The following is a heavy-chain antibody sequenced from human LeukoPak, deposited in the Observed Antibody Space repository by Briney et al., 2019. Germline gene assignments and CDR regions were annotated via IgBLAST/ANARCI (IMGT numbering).Heavy chain of an antibody. Sequence: ASVKVSCKASGYIFTDYYMHWVRQAPGQGLEWMGWINPDSGGPKYAQKFQGRVTMTRDTSITTAYMELSRLRSDDTAVYYCATGRELEYSSSSDRTFDYWGQGTLVTVSS. V-gene: IGHV1-2*02. CDR3: ATGRELEYSSSSDRTFDY. J-gene: IGHJ4*02. CDR2: INPDSGGP. CDR1: GYIFTDYY. D-gene: IGHD6-6*01.